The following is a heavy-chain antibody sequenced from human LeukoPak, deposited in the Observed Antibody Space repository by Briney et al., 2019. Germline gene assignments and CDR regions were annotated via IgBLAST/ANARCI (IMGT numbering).Heavy chain of an antibody. CDR1: GGSISSSSYY. D-gene: IGHD6-13*01. V-gene: IGHV4-39*01. Sequence: SETLSLTCTVSGGSISSSSYYWGWIRQPPGKGLEWIGSIYYSGSTYYNPSLKSRVTISVDTSKNQFSLKLSSVTAADTAVYYSASASIAAAGTGPPFFDYWGQGTLVTVSS. CDR2: IYYSGST. CDR3: ASASIAAAGTGPPFFDY. J-gene: IGHJ4*02.